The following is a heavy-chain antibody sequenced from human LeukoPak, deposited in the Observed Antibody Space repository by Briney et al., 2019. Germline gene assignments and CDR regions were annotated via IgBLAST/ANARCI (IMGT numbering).Heavy chain of an antibody. CDR3: ARDTDDQGFDY. CDR2: ISSGSSAK. V-gene: IGHV3-48*01. Sequence: PGGSLRLSCAASGFTFSDYSINWVRQAPGKGLEWVSYISSGSSAKYYADSVEGRFTISRDNARNSLYLQMNNLRVEDTAVYYCARDTDDQGFDYWGQGTLVTVSS. D-gene: IGHD2-8*02. CDR1: GFTFSDYS. J-gene: IGHJ4*02.